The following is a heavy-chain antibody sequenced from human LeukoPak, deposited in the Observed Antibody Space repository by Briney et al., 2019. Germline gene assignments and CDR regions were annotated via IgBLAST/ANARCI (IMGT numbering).Heavy chain of an antibody. CDR3: VRDPTTVTTFFDL. J-gene: IGHJ5*01. D-gene: IGHD4-17*01. CDR2: IYKSMYSGVST. Sequence: SETLSLTCTVSGDSIGAYYWSWIRQPAGKGLEWIGRIYKSMYSGVSTDYTPSLKSRVTMSVDTSKNQLSLKLSSLTAADTAVYYCVRDPTTVTTFFDLWGQGTLVTVSS. V-gene: IGHV4-4*07. CDR1: GDSIGAYY.